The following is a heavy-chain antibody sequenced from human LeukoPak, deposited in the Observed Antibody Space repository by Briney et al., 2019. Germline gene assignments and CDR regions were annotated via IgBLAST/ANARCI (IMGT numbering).Heavy chain of an antibody. CDR1: GDSVSSNSAA. V-gene: IGHV6-1*01. J-gene: IGHJ5*02. D-gene: IGHD4-17*01. Sequence: SQTLSLTCAISGDSVSSNSAAWNWIRQSPSRGLEWLGRTYYRSKWYSDYAVSVKSRITINPDTSKNQFSLQLNSVTPEDTAVYYCARGPPTTVFLNNWFDPWGQGTLVTVSS. CDR2: TYYRSKWYS. CDR3: ARGPPTTVFLNNWFDP.